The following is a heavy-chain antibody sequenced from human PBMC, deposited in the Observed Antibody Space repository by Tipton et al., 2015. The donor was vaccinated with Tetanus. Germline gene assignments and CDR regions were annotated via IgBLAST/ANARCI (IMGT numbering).Heavy chain of an antibody. CDR2: IDPNSGGT. V-gene: IGHV1-2*02. CDR3: ARDRGDYIYYGMDV. J-gene: IGHJ6*02. Sequence: QLVQSGAEMKKPGASVKVSCKASGYTFTGYYIYWVRQAPGQGLERMGWIDPNSGGTVYAQKFQGRVTMTRDTSISTGYMELRSLRSDDTAVYYCARDRGDYIYYGMDVWGPGTTVTVS. D-gene: IGHD3-22*01. CDR1: GYTFTGYY.